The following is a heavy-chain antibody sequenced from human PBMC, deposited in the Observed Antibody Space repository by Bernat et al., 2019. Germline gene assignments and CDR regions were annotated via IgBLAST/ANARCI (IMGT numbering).Heavy chain of an antibody. Sequence: VQLVESGGGLVKPGGSLRLSCAASGFTFSDYYMSWVHQAPGKGLEWVSVIYSGGSTYYADSVKGRFTISRDNSKNTLYLQMNSLRAEDTAVYYCARDHGIAARPVDYWGQGTLVTVSS. CDR2: IYSGGST. CDR3: ARDHGIAARPVDY. J-gene: IGHJ4*02. CDR1: GFTFSDYY. V-gene: IGHV3-66*01. D-gene: IGHD6-6*01.